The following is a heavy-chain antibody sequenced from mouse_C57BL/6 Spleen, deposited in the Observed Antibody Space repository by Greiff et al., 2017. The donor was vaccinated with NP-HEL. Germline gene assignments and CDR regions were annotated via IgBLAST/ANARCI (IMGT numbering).Heavy chain of an antibody. CDR2: ISYDGSN. D-gene: IGHD1-1*01. V-gene: IGHV3-6*01. Sequence: DVKLQESGPGLVKPSQSLSLTCSVTGYSITSGYYWNWIRQFPGNKLEWMGYISYDGSNNYNPSLKNRISITRDTSKNQFFLKLNSVTTEDTATYYCARGRTTVVAPFAYWGQGTLVTVSA. CDR3: ARGRTTVVAPFAY. CDR1: GYSITSGYY. J-gene: IGHJ3*01.